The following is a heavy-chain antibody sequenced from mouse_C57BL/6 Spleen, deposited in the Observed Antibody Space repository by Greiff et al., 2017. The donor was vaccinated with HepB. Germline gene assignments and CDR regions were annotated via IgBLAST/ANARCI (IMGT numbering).Heavy chain of an antibody. CDR2: INPSSGYT. J-gene: IGHJ3*01. D-gene: IGHD1-1*01. Sequence: VQLQQSGAELARPGASVKMSCKASGYTFTSYTMHWVKQRPGQGLEWIGYINPSSGYTKYNQKFKDKATLTADKSSSTAYMQLSSLTSEDSAVEYCAPYGSSSGFAYWGQGTLGTVSA. CDR3: APYGSSSGFAY. CDR1: GYTFTSYT. V-gene: IGHV1-4*01.